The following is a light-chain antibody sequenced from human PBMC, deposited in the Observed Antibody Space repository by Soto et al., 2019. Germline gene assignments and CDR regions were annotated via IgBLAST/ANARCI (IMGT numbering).Light chain of an antibody. V-gene: IGKV1-12*01. Sequence: IKMTQSPSSVSASVGDRVTMTCRASQGVGGWLAWYQQKPGKAPKLLIYAASYLQTGVPSRFSGSGSGTDFVLTTSSLQPEDFATYYCQQSFTTPTFGGGTKVDIK. CDR3: QQSFTTPT. CDR2: AAS. CDR1: QGVGGW. J-gene: IGKJ4*01.